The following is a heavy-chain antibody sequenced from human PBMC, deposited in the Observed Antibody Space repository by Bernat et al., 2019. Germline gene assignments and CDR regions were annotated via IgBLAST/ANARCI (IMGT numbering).Heavy chain of an antibody. V-gene: IGHV3-23*01. CDR3: AAGYSSGWSLDY. D-gene: IGHD6-19*01. CDR2: ISGSGGST. Sequence: EVQLLESGGGLVQPGGSLRLSCAASGFTFSSYAMSWVRQAPGKGLEWVSAISGSGGSTYYADSVKGRFTISRDNSKNTLYLQMNSLRAEDTAVYYCAAGYSSGWSLDYWGQGTLVTVSS. CDR1: GFTFSSYA. J-gene: IGHJ4*02.